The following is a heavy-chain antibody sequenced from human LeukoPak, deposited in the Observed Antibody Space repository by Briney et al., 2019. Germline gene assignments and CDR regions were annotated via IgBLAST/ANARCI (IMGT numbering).Heavy chain of an antibody. CDR3: ARDLITYSTGYYSQAVQH. V-gene: IGHV3-53*05. J-gene: IGHJ1*01. CDR1: GFTVSSNY. CDR2: IYSGGST. D-gene: IGHD3-22*01. Sequence: GGSLRLSCAASGFTVSSNYMSWVRQAPGKGLEWVSVIYSGGSTYYADSVKGRFTISRDNSKNTLYLQMNSLRAEDTAVYYCARDLITYSTGYYSQAVQHWGQGTLVTLSS.